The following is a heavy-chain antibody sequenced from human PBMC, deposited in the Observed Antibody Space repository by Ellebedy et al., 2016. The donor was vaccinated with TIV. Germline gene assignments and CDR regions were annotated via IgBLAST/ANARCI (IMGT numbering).Heavy chain of an antibody. CDR2: IKDDGSEE. CDR1: GFTFSSYW. J-gene: IGHJ4*02. Sequence: GESLKISCAASGFTFSSYWMSWVRQVPGKGLEWVANIKDDGSEEYYLDSVKGRFTISRDNSKNSLYLQMNSLRAEDTAVYYCARDGKWEVKLGYYFDYWGQGTLVTVSS. CDR3: ARDGKWEVKLGYYFDY. V-gene: IGHV3-7*01. D-gene: IGHD1-26*01.